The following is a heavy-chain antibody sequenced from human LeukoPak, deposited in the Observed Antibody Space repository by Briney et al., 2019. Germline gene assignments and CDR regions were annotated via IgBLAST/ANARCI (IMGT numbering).Heavy chain of an antibody. J-gene: IGHJ6*02. D-gene: IGHD2-15*01. Sequence: AGGSLRLSCAASGLTFSSYALHWVRQAPGKGLDWVAVISSDGSDKHNADSVKGRFTISRDNSKSTLYLQMNSLRAEDTAVYYCARGYCSGGDCYYYYYYGMDVWGQGTTVTVSS. CDR2: ISSDGSDK. CDR3: ARGYCSGGDCYYYYYYGMDV. CDR1: GLTFSSYA. V-gene: IGHV3-30*04.